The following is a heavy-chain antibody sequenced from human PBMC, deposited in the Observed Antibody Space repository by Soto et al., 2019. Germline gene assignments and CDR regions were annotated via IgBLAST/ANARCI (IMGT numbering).Heavy chain of an antibody. V-gene: IGHV4-61*01. CDR3: ARDNLYWFDP. Sequence: SETLSLTCIVSGGSVNSGSYYWSWIRQPPGKALEWIGYIYYSGSTNYNPSLKSRVTISVDTSKNQFSLKLSSVTAADTAVYYCARDNLYWFDPWGQGTLVTVSS. CDR2: IYYSGST. CDR1: GGSVNSGSYY. J-gene: IGHJ5*02.